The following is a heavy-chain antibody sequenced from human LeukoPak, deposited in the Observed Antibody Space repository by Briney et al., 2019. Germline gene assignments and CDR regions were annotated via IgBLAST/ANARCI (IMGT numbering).Heavy chain of an antibody. V-gene: IGHV3-49*04. D-gene: IGHD3-22*01. CDR2: IRNKPNGETT. J-gene: IGHJ3*02. CDR1: GFTFSDCA. Sequence: PGGSLRLSCTASGFTFSDCAMSWVRQAPGKGLEWIGFIRNKPNGETTEYAASVEGRFTISRDDSKSIAHLQMNSLKSEDTAVYYCSRFYSSGWASGAFDIWGQGTMVTVSS. CDR3: SRFYSSGWASGAFDI.